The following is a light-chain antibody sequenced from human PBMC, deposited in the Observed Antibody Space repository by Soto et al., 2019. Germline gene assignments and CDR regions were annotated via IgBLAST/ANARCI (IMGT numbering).Light chain of an antibody. Sequence: QAVVTQEPSLTVSPGGTVTLTCGSSTGAVTSGHYPYWFQQKPGQAPRTLIYDTSNKHSWTPARFSGSLLGGKAALTLSSAQPEDEAESSCSLSYSGARRVFGTGTKGTVL. V-gene: IGLV7-46*01. CDR3: SLSYSGARRV. CDR1: TGAVTSGHY. J-gene: IGLJ1*01. CDR2: DTS.